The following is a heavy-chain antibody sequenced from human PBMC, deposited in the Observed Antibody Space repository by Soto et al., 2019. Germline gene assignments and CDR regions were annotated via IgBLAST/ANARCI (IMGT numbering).Heavy chain of an antibody. V-gene: IGHV3-48*01. CDR3: VRNGGKGYCDSIGCYALDY. D-gene: IGHD2-2*01. CDR1: GFSFTTYA. CDR2: ISTSSTTI. J-gene: IGHJ4*02. Sequence: EVQLVESGGGLVQPGGSLRLSCAASGFSFTTYAMNWVRQAPGKGLEWLSYISTSSTTIFYADSVKGRFTISRDNAKNSLSLQRNGLRAWDTAVYYCVRNGGKGYCDSIGCYALDYWGQGTLVTVSS.